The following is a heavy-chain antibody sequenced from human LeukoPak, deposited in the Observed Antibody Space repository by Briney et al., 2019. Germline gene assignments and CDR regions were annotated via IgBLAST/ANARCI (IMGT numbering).Heavy chain of an antibody. V-gene: IGHV4-61*05. CDR1: GGSISSSSYY. CDR2: IYFDGNT. J-gene: IGHJ4*02. CDR3: ARHAPGYDYVRGNYRPKYFDF. Sequence: SETLSLTCTVSGGSISSSSYYWGWIRQPPGKGLEWIGYIYFDGNTKYSPSLKSRVTISIDTSKNQFSLRLSSVTAADTAVYYCARHAPGYDYVRGNYRPKYFDFWGQGTLVTVSS. D-gene: IGHD3-16*02.